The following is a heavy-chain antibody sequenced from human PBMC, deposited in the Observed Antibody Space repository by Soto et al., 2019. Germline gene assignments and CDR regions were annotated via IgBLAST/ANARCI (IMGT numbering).Heavy chain of an antibody. J-gene: IGHJ4*02. V-gene: IGHV1-18*04. Sequence: ASVKVSCKASGYTFTSYGISWVRQAPGQGLEWMGWISTFHGNTNYAQKFQGSVTMTTDTSTSTAYMELRSLTSDDTAIYYCARDTYDTTGYPRDYWGQGTLVTVSS. CDR2: ISTFHGNT. CDR3: ARDTYDTTGYPRDY. D-gene: IGHD3-22*01. CDR1: GYTFTSYG.